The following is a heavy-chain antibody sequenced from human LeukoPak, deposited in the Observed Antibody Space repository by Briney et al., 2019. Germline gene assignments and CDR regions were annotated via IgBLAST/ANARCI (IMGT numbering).Heavy chain of an antibody. CDR3: ARLRAYKTTHPFYFDY. D-gene: IGHD3-16*01. CDR1: GGSISPYY. CDR2: IYHTGTT. J-gene: IGHJ4*02. Sequence: PSETLSLTCTVSGGSISPYYWAWFRQPPGQGLKYIGDIYHTGTTSYSPSLQSRVTISLDTTQNQFSLRLSSVTAADAPIYYCARLRAYKTTHPFYFDYWGQGTLVTVSS. V-gene: IGHV4-59*08.